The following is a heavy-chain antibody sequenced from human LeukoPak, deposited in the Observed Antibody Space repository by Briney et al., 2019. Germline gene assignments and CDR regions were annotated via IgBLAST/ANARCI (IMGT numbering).Heavy chain of an antibody. CDR2: IIPIFDTA. CDR1: GGTFSSYA. J-gene: IGHJ4*02. Sequence: SVKVSCKAPGGTFSSYAISWVRQAPGQGLEWMGGIIPIFDTANYAQKFQGRVTITADESTSTAYMGLSSLRSEDTAVYYCARVWSGIRDRLDRFDYWGQGTLVTVSS. CDR3: ARVWSGIRDRLDRFDY. D-gene: IGHD3-3*01. V-gene: IGHV1-69*13.